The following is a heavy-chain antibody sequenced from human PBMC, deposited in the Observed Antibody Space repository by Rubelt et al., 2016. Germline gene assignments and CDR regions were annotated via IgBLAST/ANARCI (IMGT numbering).Heavy chain of an antibody. CDR3: AKCYSYGYYSGMDV. CDR1: GFSFSSYA. Sequence: VQLVESGGGVVQPGKSLRLSCAASGFSFSSYAMSWVRQAPGKGLEWVSAISGSGGSTYYADSVKGRFTISRDNSMNTLYLRMNSLRAEDTAVYYCAKCYSYGYYSGMDVWGQGTTVTVSS. J-gene: IGHJ6*02. CDR2: ISGSGGST. D-gene: IGHD5-18*01. V-gene: IGHV3-23*04.